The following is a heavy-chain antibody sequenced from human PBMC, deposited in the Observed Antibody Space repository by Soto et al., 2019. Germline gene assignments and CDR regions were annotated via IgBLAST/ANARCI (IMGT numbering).Heavy chain of an antibody. CDR3: ARGGVGGGSRYDAFDI. Sequence: ASVKVSCKASGYTFTSYDINWVRQATGQGLEWMGWMNPNSGNTGYAQKFQGRVTMTRNTSISTAYMELSSLRSEDTAVYYCARGGVGGGSRYDAFDIWGQGTMVTVSS. D-gene: IGHD2-15*01. CDR2: MNPNSGNT. V-gene: IGHV1-8*01. CDR1: GYTFTSYD. J-gene: IGHJ3*02.